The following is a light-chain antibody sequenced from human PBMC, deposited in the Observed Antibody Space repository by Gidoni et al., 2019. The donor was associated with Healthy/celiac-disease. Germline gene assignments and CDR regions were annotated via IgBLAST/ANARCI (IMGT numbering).Light chain of an antibody. CDR2: GAS. CDR1: QSVSSSY. V-gene: IGKV3-20*01. J-gene: IGKJ1*01. Sequence: ELVFTQSPGTLSLSPGERATLSCRASQSVSSSYLAWYQQKPGQAPRLLIYGASSRATGIPDRCSGSGSGTDFTLTISRLEPEDFAVYYCQQYGSSPQTFGQGTKVEIK. CDR3: QQYGSSPQT.